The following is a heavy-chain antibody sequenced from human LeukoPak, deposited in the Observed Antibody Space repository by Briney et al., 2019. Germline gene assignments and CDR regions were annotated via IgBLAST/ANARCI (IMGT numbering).Heavy chain of an antibody. CDR3: ARDGILWFGELFQFHYMDV. Sequence: ASVKVSCKASGYTFTGYYMHWVRQAPGQGREWMGWINPNSGGTDYAQKFQGRVTMTRDTSISTAYMELSRLRSDDTAVYYCARDGILWFGELFQFHYMDVWGKGTTVTISS. CDR2: INPNSGGT. J-gene: IGHJ6*03. D-gene: IGHD3-10*01. V-gene: IGHV1-2*02. CDR1: GYTFTGYY.